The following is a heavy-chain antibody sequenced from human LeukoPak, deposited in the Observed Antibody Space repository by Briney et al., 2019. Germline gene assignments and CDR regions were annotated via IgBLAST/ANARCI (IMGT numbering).Heavy chain of an antibody. CDR3: AKETTAIAAAGTEFDY. CDR1: GFTFSSYA. CDR2: ISGGGGST. Sequence: GGSLRLSCAASGFTFSSYAMSWVRQAPGKGLEWVSAISGGGGSTYYADSVKGRFTISRDTSKNTLYLQMNSLRAEDTAVYYCAKETTAIAAAGTEFDYWGQGTLVTVSS. V-gene: IGHV3-23*01. J-gene: IGHJ4*02. D-gene: IGHD6-13*01.